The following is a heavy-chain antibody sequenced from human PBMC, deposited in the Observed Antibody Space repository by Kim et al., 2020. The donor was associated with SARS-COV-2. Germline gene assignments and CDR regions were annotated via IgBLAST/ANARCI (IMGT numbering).Heavy chain of an antibody. D-gene: IGHD1-26*01. CDR1: GYTLTELF. J-gene: IGHJ4*02. CDR2: FDPEDGET. V-gene: IGHV1-24*01. Sequence: ASVKVSCKVSGYTLTELFMHWVRQAPGKGLVWMGGFDPEDGETIYARKFQGRVPMTEDTSTDQAYMELSSLRYEDTAVYYCATYILAGYGGRYEGYWGQGTHVSVSS. CDR3: ATYILAGYGGRYEGY.